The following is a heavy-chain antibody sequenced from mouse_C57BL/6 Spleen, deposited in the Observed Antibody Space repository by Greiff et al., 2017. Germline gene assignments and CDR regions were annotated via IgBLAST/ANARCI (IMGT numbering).Heavy chain of an antibody. V-gene: IGHV2-2*01. CDR3: ARNSDGSSYGGYFDV. J-gene: IGHJ1*03. CDR2: IWSGGST. CDR1: GFSLTSYG. Sequence: QVQLQQSGPGLVQPSQSLSITCTVSGFSLTSYGVHWVRQSPGKGLEWLGVIWSGGSTDYNAAFISRLSISKDNSTSQVFFKMNSLQADDTAIYYCARNSDGSSYGGYFDVWGTGTTVTVSS. D-gene: IGHD1-1*01.